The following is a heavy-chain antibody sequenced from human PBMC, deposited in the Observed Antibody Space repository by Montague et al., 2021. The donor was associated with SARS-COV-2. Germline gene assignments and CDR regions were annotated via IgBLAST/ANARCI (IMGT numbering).Heavy chain of an antibody. Sequence: SETLSLTCTVSGGSISSRAYYWGLIRPPPEKVLEWLGSIYYSGSTYYPPSLNSRATISVDTSKNQFSMTLNSVTASDTAVYYWARQPRNEEWRFEARYFYYYLDVGGKGTTITFSS. CDR2: IYYSGST. CDR3: ARQPRNEEWRFEARYFYYYLDV. D-gene: IGHD3-10*01. J-gene: IGHJ6*03. V-gene: IGHV4-39*01. CDR1: GGSISSRAYY.